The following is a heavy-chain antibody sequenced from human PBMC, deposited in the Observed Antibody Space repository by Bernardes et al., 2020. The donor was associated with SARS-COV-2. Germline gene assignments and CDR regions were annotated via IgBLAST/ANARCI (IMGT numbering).Heavy chain of an antibody. J-gene: IGHJ4*02. Sequence: GGSLRLSRAASGFTFDDFAMHWVRQAPGKSLEWVSGISWNSGSIGYAASVKGRFTISRDNAKNSLYLQMNSLRPDDTALYYCAKDYETGELGIAVEGYCGHWGQGTLVTVSS. D-gene: IGHD6-19*01. V-gene: IGHV3-9*01. CDR2: ISWNSGSI. CDR3: AKDYETGELGIAVEGYCGH. CDR1: GFTFDDFA.